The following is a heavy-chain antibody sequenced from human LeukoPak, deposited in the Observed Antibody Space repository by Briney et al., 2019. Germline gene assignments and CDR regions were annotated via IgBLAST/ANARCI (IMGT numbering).Heavy chain of an antibody. V-gene: IGHV4-34*01. CDR3: ARGFGSGAWNWFDP. D-gene: IGHD2-15*01. CDR2: INHSGST. Sequence: SETLSLTCAVYGGSFSGYYWSWIRQPPGKGLEWIGEINHSGSTNYNPSLKSRVTISVDTSKNQFSLKLSSVTAADTAVYYCARGFGSGAWNWFDPWGQGTLATVSS. J-gene: IGHJ5*02. CDR1: GGSFSGYY.